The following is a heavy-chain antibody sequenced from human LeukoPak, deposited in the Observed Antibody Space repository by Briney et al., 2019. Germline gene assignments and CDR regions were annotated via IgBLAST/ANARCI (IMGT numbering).Heavy chain of an antibody. D-gene: IGHD1-26*01. CDR2: INYSGNT. CDR3: TRHKQVVGSSEIDY. CDR1: RGSISISGYW. J-gene: IGHJ4*02. Sequence: SETLSLTCTVSRGSISISGYWGGWIRQTPGKGLEWIGIINYSGNTYHNPSLKSRVTMSVDTSKNQFSVKLSSVTAADTAMYYCTRHKQVVGSSEIDYWGQGMLVTVSS. V-gene: IGHV4-39*01.